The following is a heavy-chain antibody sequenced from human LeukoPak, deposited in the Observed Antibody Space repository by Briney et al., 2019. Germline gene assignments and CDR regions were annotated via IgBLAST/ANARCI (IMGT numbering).Heavy chain of an antibody. V-gene: IGHV1-18*01. Sequence: ASVKVSCKASGYTFTSYGISWVRQAPGQGLEWLGWISVYNGHTNYAQKLQGRVTMTTDTSTTTAYMGLSSLRSEDTAVYYCARATGYSSTWYPLDPWGQGTLVTVSS. D-gene: IGHD6-13*01. CDR3: ARATGYSSTWYPLDP. J-gene: IGHJ5*02. CDR2: ISVYNGHT. CDR1: GYTFTSYG.